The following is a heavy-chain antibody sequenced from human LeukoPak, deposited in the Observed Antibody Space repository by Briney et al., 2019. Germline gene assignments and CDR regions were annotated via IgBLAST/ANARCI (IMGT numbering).Heavy chain of an antibody. D-gene: IGHD6-19*01. V-gene: IGHV4-39*01. CDR2: IYHGGST. CDR3: ARHPLGSSGWRHYFDY. J-gene: IGHJ4*02. Sequence: PSETLSLTCPVSGGSISSSDYCWGWIRQPPWKGLEWIGTIYHGGSTYSNPSLKSRVTISVDSSQNQFSLKLTSVTAADTAVYYCARHPLGSSGWRHYFDYWGQGALVTVSS. CDR1: GGSISSSDYC.